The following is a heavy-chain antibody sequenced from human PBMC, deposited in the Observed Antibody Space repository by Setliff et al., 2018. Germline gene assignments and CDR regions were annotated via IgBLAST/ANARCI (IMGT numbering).Heavy chain of an antibody. D-gene: IGHD1-26*01. CDR2: IYYSGST. CDR1: GGSFSGYY. CDR3: ARSFSRSGKFLLDY. J-gene: IGHJ4*02. Sequence: ASETLSLTCAVYGGSFSGYYWSWIRQPPGKGLEWIGSIYYSGSTYYNPSLKSRVTISMDTSKNQFSLKVPSVTAADTAVYYCARSFSRSGKFLLDYWGQGALVTVSS. V-gene: IGHV4-34*01.